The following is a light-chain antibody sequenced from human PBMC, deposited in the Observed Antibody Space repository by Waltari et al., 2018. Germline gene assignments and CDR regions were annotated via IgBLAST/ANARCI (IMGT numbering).Light chain of an antibody. CDR1: SSDVGGHNH. CDR2: EVT. J-gene: IGLJ3*02. V-gene: IGLV2-14*01. Sequence: QSALTQPASLSGSPGQSITISCTDTSSDVGGHNHVSWYQQHPGQAPKLRIYEVTKWASGVSVRCSGSKSGNTASLTIAGLQAEDEADYYCNSFTSSTTWVFGGGTRVTVL. CDR3: NSFTSSTTWV.